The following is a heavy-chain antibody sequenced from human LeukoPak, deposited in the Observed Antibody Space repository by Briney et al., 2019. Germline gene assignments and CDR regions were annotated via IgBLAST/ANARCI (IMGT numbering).Heavy chain of an antibody. Sequence: GGSLRLSCAASGFTFSSSGMHWVRQAPGEGLEWVAVISYDGSNKYYADSVKGRFTISRDNSKNTLYLRMNSLRAGDTAVYYCAKDSYDRSGYYYYYFAYWGQGTQVTVSS. J-gene: IGHJ4*02. CDR2: ISYDGSNK. CDR1: GFTFSSSG. D-gene: IGHD3-22*01. V-gene: IGHV3-30*18. CDR3: AKDSYDRSGYYYYYFAY.